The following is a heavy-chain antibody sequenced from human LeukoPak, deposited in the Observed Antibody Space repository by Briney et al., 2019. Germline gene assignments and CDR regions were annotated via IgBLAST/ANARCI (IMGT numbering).Heavy chain of an antibody. J-gene: IGHJ4*02. Sequence: QAGGSLRLSCVASGFTFSAYAMSWVRLPPGKGLEWVSGLSGSGGMTFYADSVKGRFTISRDNSKNTLYLQLNSLRVDDTAIYYCAKTDFYWGYYFDYWGQGTLVAVAS. D-gene: IGHD2-21*02. CDR3: AKTDFYWGYYFDY. CDR1: GFTFSAYA. V-gene: IGHV3-23*01. CDR2: LSGSGGMT.